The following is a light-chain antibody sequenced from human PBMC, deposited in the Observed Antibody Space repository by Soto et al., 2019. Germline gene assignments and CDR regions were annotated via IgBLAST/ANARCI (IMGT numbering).Light chain of an antibody. Sequence: DIQMTQSPSTLSASVGDRVSITCRASQSISGWLAWYQQKPGKAPKLLIYKASSLESGVPSRFSGSGSGTKFTLYISSLQPDDFAAYYCQEYNTHSRYTFGQGTKLEIK. V-gene: IGKV1-5*03. CDR1: QSISGW. CDR3: QEYNTHSRYT. J-gene: IGKJ2*01. CDR2: KAS.